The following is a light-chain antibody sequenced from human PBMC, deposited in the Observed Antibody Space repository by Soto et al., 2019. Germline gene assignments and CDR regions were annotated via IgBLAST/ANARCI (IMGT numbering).Light chain of an antibody. Sequence: DIQMTQSPSSLSASVGDRVTITCQASQDISNYLNWYQQKPGKAPKLLIYDATNLETVVPLRFSGSGSGTDFTFTISSLQPEDIATYYCQQYYNPPRPFGQGNKVEIK. J-gene: IGKJ1*01. CDR2: DAT. V-gene: IGKV1-33*01. CDR3: QQYYNPPRP. CDR1: QDISNY.